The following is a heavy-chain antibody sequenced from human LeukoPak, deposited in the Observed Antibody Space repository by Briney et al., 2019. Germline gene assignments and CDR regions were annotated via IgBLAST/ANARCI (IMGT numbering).Heavy chain of an antibody. CDR2: MNPNSGNR. Sequence: ASVKVSCKASGYTFTSYDINWVRQATGQGLEWMGWMNPNSGNRGYAQKFQGRVTMTRNTSISTAYMALSSLRSEATAVYYCARVGYSSGWYEAFDIWGQGTMVTVSS. CDR1: GYTFTSYD. CDR3: ARVGYSSGWYEAFDI. V-gene: IGHV1-8*01. J-gene: IGHJ3*02. D-gene: IGHD6-19*01.